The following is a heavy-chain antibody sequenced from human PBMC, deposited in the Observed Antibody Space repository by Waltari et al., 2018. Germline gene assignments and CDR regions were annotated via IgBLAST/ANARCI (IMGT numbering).Heavy chain of an antibody. J-gene: IGHJ4*02. CDR1: GDSMNSRSYS. CDR2: MYITGLS. V-gene: IGHV4-39*01. D-gene: IGHD2-8*01. CDR3: ARLDPNGFDDS. Sequence: QLQLQESGPGLVKPSETLSLTCFVSGDSMNSRSYSWGWIRQSPGRGLEWVGQMYITGLSEYNPSLRSRVSIPIDRSKSQFSLTLTSLTAADTAVYHCARLDPNGFDDSWGQGTLVTVST.